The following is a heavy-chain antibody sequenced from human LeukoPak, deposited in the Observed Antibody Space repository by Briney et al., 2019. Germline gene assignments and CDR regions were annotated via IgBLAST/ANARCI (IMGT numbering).Heavy chain of an antibody. CDR1: GGSISSYY. Sequence: PSETLSLTCTVSGGSISSYYWSWIRQPAGKGLEWIGRIYTSGSTNYNPSLKSRVTMSVDASKNQFSLKLSSVTAADTAVYYCARDADFWSGYSEPQYYFDYWGQGTLVTVSS. CDR3: ARDADFWSGYSEPQYYFDY. V-gene: IGHV4-4*07. CDR2: IYTSGST. J-gene: IGHJ4*02. D-gene: IGHD3-3*01.